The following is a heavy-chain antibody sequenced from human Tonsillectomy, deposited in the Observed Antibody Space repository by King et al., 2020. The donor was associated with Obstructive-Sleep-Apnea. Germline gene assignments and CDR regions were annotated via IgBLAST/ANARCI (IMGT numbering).Heavy chain of an antibody. D-gene: IGHD1-7*01. Sequence: VQLVESRAEVKKPGESLKIPCKASGYNFAINWIGWVRQMPGKGLQWMGIIFPADSDTRYSPSFQGRVTLSADKSISTAYLQWSSLKASDTAMYYCASQGDLLELRDDALDIWGQGTMVTVSS. J-gene: IGHJ3*02. CDR2: IFPADSDT. CDR1: GYNFAINW. CDR3: ASQGDLLELRDDALDI. V-gene: IGHV5-51*01.